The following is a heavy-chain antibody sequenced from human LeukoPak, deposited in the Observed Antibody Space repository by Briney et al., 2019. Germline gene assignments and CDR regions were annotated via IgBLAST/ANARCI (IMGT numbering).Heavy chain of an antibody. J-gene: IGHJ4*02. CDR2: IKQDGSEE. V-gene: IGHV3-7*05. CDR1: GFTFSSYA. CDR3: ARGSTVGY. Sequence: GGSLRLSCAASGFTFSSYAMSWVRQAPGKGLEWVANIKQDGSEENYVDSVKGRFTISRDNAQNSLYLQMNSLRAEDTAVYYCARGSTVGYWGQGTLVTVSS. D-gene: IGHD4-17*01.